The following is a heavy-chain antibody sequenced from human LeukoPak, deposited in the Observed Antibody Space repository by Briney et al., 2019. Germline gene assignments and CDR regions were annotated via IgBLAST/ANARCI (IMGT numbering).Heavy chain of an antibody. CDR1: GFTFSSYA. CDR3: AREAIAAPLAFDI. D-gene: IGHD6-6*01. CDR2: ISGSGGNT. V-gene: IGHV3-23*01. Sequence: GGSLRLSCAASGFTFSSYAMSWVRQAPGKGLEWVSAISGSGGNTYYADSVKGRFTISRENAKNSLYLQMNSLRAEDTAVYYCAREAIAAPLAFDIWGQGTMVTVSS. J-gene: IGHJ3*02.